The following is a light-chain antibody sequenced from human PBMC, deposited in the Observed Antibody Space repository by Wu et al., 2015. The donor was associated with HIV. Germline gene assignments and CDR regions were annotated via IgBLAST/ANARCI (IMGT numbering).Light chain of an antibody. CDR3: QQYGTSPYT. CDR2: GAS. Sequence: SCRASQXVSSSYVAWYQQETWPRLPGLFIYGASSRAAGIPDRFRGSGSGTDFTLTISRLEPEDSAVYYCQQYGTSPYTFGQGGQAGDQT. J-gene: IGKJ2*01. CDR1: QXVSSSY. V-gene: IGKV3-20*01.